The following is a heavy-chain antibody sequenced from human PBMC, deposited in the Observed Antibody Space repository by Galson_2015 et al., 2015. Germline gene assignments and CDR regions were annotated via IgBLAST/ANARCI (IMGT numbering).Heavy chain of an antibody. V-gene: IGHV3-30*18. D-gene: IGHD1-26*01. J-gene: IGHJ4*02. Sequence: SLRLSCAASGFTFSNAWMSWVRQAPGKGLEWVAVISYDGSNKYYADSVKGRFTISRDNSKNTLYLQMNSLRAEDTAVYYCAKVSVVGATLGSVPNPDFDYWGQGTLVTVSS. CDR2: ISYDGSNK. CDR1: GFTFSNAW. CDR3: AKVSVVGATLGSVPNPDFDY.